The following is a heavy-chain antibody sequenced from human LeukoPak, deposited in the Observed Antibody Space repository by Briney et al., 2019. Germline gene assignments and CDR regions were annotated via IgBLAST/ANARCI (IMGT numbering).Heavy chain of an antibody. J-gene: IGHJ6*03. D-gene: IGHD3-10*01. Sequence: SETLSLTCTVSGGSISNNYWNFIRQAAGKGLEWIGRIYTSGGTNYNPSLKSRVTMSVDTSKNQFSLKLTSVTAADTAAYYCARGLFRGVRTDPSYYYYMDVWGKGTTVTVSS. V-gene: IGHV4-4*07. CDR1: GGSISNNY. CDR3: ARGLFRGVRTDPSYYYYMDV. CDR2: IYTSGGT.